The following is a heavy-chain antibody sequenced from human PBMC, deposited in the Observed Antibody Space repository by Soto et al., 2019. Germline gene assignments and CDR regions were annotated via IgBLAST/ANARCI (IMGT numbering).Heavy chain of an antibody. CDR2: ISYDGSNK. Sequence: QVQLVESGGGVVQPGRSLRLSCAASGFTFSSYAMHWVRQAPGKGLEWVAVISYDGSNKYYADSVKGRFTISRVNSKNSRYMQMNGLRLDDTALYYGASDRYYSGYDYCFDYWGQGTLVTVSS. CDR3: ASDRYYSGYDYCFDY. J-gene: IGHJ4*02. D-gene: IGHD5-12*01. CDR1: GFTFSSYA. V-gene: IGHV3-30-3*01.